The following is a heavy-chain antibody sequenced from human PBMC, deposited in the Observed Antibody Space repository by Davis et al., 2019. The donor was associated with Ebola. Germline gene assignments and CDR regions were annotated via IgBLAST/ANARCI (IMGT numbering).Heavy chain of an antibody. V-gene: IGHV3-23*01. CDR1: GFTFSHYA. CDR2: VPGSGGSA. CDR3: AKGWGTIVS. D-gene: IGHD3-16*01. Sequence: GESLKISCAASGFTFSHYAMSWIRQAPGKGLEWVSAVPGSGGSALSADSVKSRFTISSDNAKNTLYLQMNSLSVEDTAIYYCAKGWGTIVSWSQGTQITVSS. J-gene: IGHJ5*02.